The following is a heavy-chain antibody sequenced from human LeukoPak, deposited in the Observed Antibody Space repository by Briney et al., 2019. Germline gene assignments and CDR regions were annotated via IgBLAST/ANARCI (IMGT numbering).Heavy chain of an antibody. CDR2: IYYSGST. V-gene: IGHV4-30-4*01. CDR1: GGSISSGDYY. CDR3: AREGENTMVRGVIDY. D-gene: IGHD3-10*01. J-gene: IGHJ4*02. Sequence: PSETLSLTCTVSGGSISSGDYYWSWIRQPPGKGLEWIGYIYYSGSTYYNPSLKSRVTISVDTSKNQFSLKLSSVTAADTAVYYCAREGENTMVRGVIDYWGQGTLVTVSS.